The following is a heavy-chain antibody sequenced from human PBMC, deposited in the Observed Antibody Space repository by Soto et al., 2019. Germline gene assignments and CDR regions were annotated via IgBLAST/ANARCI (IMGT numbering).Heavy chain of an antibody. D-gene: IGHD2-15*01. CDR3: ATKIVAATSDY. Sequence: HVQLVESGGAVVQPGRSLRLSCAASGFTFSSYDMHWVRQAPGKGLEWVAVISYDGSNKYCADSVKGRFTISRDNSKNTLYLQMNSLRTEDTAVYYCATKIVAATSDYWGQGTLVTVSS. CDR1: GFTFSSYD. V-gene: IGHV3-30*03. J-gene: IGHJ4*02. CDR2: ISYDGSNK.